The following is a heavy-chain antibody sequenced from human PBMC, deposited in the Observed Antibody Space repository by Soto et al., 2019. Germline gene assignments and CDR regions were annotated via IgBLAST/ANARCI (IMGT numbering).Heavy chain of an antibody. CDR1: GFTFSIYS. D-gene: IGHD1-26*01. V-gene: IGHV3-21*01. J-gene: IGHJ6*02. Sequence: GSLRLSCAASGFTFSIYSMNWVRQAPGKGLEWVSSISSSSSYIYYADSVKGRFTISRDNAKNSLYLQMNSLRAEDTAVYYCARDLRELPTYYYYYGMDVWGQGTTVTVSS. CDR2: ISSSSSYI. CDR3: ARDLRELPTYYYYYGMDV.